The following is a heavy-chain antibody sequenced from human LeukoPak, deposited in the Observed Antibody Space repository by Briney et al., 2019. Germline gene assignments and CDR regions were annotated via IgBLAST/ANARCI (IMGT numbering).Heavy chain of an antibody. J-gene: IGHJ5*02. D-gene: IGHD3-22*01. Sequence: QTGGSLRLSCAASGFTFSSYAMSWVRQAPGKGLEWVSAISGSGGSTYYADSVKGRFTISRDNSKNTLYLQMNSLRAEDTAVYYCAKIPSWYYDSYRFDPWGQGTLVTVSS. CDR2: ISGSGGST. CDR3: AKIPSWYYDSYRFDP. V-gene: IGHV3-23*01. CDR1: GFTFSSYA.